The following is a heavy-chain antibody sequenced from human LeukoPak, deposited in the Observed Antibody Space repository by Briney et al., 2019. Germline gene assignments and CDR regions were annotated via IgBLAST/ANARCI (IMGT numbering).Heavy chain of an antibody. CDR2: ISGNGANT. Sequence: GGSLRLSCGASEFTLANYAMSWVRQAPGKGLEWVSGISGNGANTHYAESVRGRFIISRDNPKNTLYLQMNSLRAGDTALYFCARYNNPDSTGPSHWGQGTLVTVSS. J-gene: IGHJ4*02. V-gene: IGHV3-23*01. D-gene: IGHD3-22*01. CDR3: ARYNNPDSTGPSH. CDR1: EFTLANYA.